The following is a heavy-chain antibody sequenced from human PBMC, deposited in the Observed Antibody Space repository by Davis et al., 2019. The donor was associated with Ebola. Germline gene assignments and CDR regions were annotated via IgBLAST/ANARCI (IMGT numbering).Heavy chain of an antibody. CDR2: ISGSTGNT. D-gene: IGHD6-19*01. CDR3: AKDDGYSSGWYLDY. Sequence: GGSLRLSCAASGFTFNSYSMNWVRQAPGKGLEWVSTISGSTGNTHYADSVKGRFTISRDNSKNTLYLQMNSLRAEDTAVYYCAKDDGYSSGWYLDYWGQGTLVTVSS. V-gene: IGHV3-23*01. CDR1: GFTFNSYS. J-gene: IGHJ4*02.